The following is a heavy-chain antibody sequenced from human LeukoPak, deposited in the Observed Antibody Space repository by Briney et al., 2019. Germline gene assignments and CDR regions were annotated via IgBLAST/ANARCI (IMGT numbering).Heavy chain of an antibody. V-gene: IGHV4-34*01. CDR2: IYHSGST. D-gene: IGHD3-3*01. J-gene: IGHJ4*02. Sequence: PSETLSLTCAVYGGSFSGYYWSWIRQPPGKGLEWIGSIYHSGSTYYNPSLKSRVTISVDTSKNQFSLKLSSVTAADTAVYYCARLTRGIFGLLNRKGFDYWGQGTLVTVSS. CDR3: ARLTRGIFGLLNRKGFDY. CDR1: GGSFSGYY.